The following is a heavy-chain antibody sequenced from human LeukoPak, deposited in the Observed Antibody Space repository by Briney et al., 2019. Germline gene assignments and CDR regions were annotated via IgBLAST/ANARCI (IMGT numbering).Heavy chain of an antibody. CDR3: AREDDPKPKYDY. D-gene: IGHD1-1*01. V-gene: IGHV3-21*01. CDR1: GFTFGTYT. CDR2: LSSDRRYI. J-gene: IGHJ4*02. Sequence: KSGGSLRLSCAASGFTFGTYTMNWVRQAPGKGLEWVSSLSSDRRYIYYADSVKGRFTISRDNAKNSLYLQMNSLRVEDTAVYFCAREDDPKPKYDYWGQGTLVTVSS.